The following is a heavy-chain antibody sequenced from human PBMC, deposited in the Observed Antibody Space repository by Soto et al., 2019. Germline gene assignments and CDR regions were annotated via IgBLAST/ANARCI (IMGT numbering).Heavy chain of an antibody. CDR1: GGTFSSYT. D-gene: IGHD3-10*01. CDR3: ARVGDAQGPLNAFDI. Sequence: GASVKVSCKASGGTFSSYTISWVRQAPGQGLEWMGRIIPILGIANYAQKFQGRVTITADKSTSTAYMELSSLRSEDTAVYYCARVGDAQGPLNAFDIWGQGTMVT. V-gene: IGHV1-69*02. J-gene: IGHJ3*02. CDR2: IIPILGIA.